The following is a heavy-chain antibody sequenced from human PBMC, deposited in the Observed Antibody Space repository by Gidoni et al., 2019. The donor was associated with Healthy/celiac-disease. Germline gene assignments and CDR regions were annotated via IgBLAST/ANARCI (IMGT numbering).Heavy chain of an antibody. J-gene: IGHJ4*02. CDR3: ATQSSGSYQAFDY. D-gene: IGHD1-26*01. V-gene: IGHV3-30*03. CDR2: ISYDGSNK. CDR1: GSTFSSYG. Sequence: QVQLVESGGGVVQPGRSLSLSCAASGSTFSSYGMHWVRQAPGKGLEWVAVISYDGSNKYYADSVKGRFTISRDNSKNTLYLQMNSLRAEDTAVYYCATQSSGSYQAFDYWGQGPLVTVSS.